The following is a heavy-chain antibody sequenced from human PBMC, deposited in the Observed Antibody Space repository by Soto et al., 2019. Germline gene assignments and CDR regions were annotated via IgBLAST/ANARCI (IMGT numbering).Heavy chain of an antibody. D-gene: IGHD3-22*01. CDR3: ASAPAPYYYDSSGPLNNFDY. CDR2: IYYSGST. J-gene: IGHJ4*02. Sequence: SETLSLTCTVSGGSVSSGSYYWSWIRQPPGKGLEWIGYIYYSGSTNYNPSLKSRVTISVDTSKNQFSLKLSSVTAADTAVYYCASAPAPYYYDSSGPLNNFDYWGQGTLVTVSS. V-gene: IGHV4-61*01. CDR1: GGSVSSGSYY.